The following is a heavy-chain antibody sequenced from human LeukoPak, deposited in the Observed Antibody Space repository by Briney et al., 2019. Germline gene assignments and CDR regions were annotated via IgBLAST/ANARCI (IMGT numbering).Heavy chain of an antibody. V-gene: IGHV4-34*01. CDR2: INHSGST. CDR1: GGSFSGYY. Sequence: SETLSLTCAVHGGSFSGYYWSWIRQPPGKGLEWIGEINHSGSTNYNPSLKSRVTISVDTSKNQFSLKLSSVTAADTAVYYCARGGTYRAYCGGDCYSTRGALGLWGRGTLVTVSS. D-gene: IGHD2-21*02. CDR3: ARGGTYRAYCGGDCYSTRGALGL. J-gene: IGHJ2*01.